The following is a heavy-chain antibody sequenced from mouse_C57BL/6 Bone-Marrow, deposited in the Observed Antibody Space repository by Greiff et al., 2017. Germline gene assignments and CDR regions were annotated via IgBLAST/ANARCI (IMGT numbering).Heavy chain of an antibody. V-gene: IGHV1-66*01. Sequence: QVQLQQSGPELVKPGASVKISCKASGYSFTSYYIHWVKQRPGQGLEWIGWIYPGSGNTKYNAKFKGKATLTADTSSSTAYMQLSSLTSEDSAVYYCAYSPYYYGSSQGYFDYWGQGTTLTVSS. J-gene: IGHJ2*01. CDR3: AYSPYYYGSSQGYFDY. D-gene: IGHD1-1*01. CDR1: GYSFTSYY. CDR2: IYPGSGNT.